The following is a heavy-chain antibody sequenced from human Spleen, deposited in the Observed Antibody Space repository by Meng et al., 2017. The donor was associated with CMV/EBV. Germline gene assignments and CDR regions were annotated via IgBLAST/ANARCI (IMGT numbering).Heavy chain of an antibody. Sequence: SGPTLVKPTETLTLTCTVSEFSVNNARMGVSWIRQPPGKALEWLAHIFSTDEKSYKTSLRSRLTLSKDTSKSLVVLTMTNMDPVDTATYYCARIRYNDYRNYEFDYWGQGTLVTVSS. CDR2: IFSTDEK. CDR1: EFSVNNARMG. V-gene: IGHV2-26*01. CDR3: ARIRYNDYRNYEFDY. J-gene: IGHJ4*02. D-gene: IGHD4-11*01.